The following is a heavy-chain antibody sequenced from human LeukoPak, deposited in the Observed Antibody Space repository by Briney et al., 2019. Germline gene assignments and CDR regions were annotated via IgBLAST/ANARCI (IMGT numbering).Heavy chain of an antibody. V-gene: IGHV1-8*01. CDR2: MSPNSGNT. J-gene: IGHJ6*02. Sequence: ASVKVSCKASGYTFTSYDINWVRQATGQGLEWMGWMSPNSGNTGYAQKFQGRVTMTRNTSISTAYMELSSLRSEDTAVYYCARGDTYYDILTGYNYYGMDVWGQGTTVTVSS. D-gene: IGHD3-9*01. CDR3: ARGDTYYDILTGYNYYGMDV. CDR1: GYTFTSYD.